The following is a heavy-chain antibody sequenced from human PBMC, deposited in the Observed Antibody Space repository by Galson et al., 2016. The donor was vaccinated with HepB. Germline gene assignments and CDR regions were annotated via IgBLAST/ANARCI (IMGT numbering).Heavy chain of an antibody. J-gene: IGHJ3*02. Sequence: CAISGDSVSRNGAAWNWIRLSPSRGLEWLGRTYYWSKYSNDYAVSVKSRITFNPDTSKNQVSLQLSSVTPEDTAMYHCASGRHNAFDIWGQGTMITVSS. CDR3: ASGRHNAFDI. V-gene: IGHV6-1*01. CDR1: GDSVSRNGAA. CDR2: TYYWSKYSN.